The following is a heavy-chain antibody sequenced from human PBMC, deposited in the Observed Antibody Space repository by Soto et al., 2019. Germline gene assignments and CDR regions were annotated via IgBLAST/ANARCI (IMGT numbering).Heavy chain of an antibody. J-gene: IGHJ3*01. CDR3: ARALGPMLFDV. D-gene: IGHD2-8*01. CDR2: TYYRSKWYN. V-gene: IGHV6-1*01. Sequence: PLQTLSLTCAISGDSVSSNSPAWNWIRQSPSRGLEWLGRTYYRSKWYNDYAVVVKSRLTITPDTSKNQFSLQLNPVTPDDTAVYYCARALGPMLFDVWGQGTMVTVSS. CDR1: GDSVSSNSPA.